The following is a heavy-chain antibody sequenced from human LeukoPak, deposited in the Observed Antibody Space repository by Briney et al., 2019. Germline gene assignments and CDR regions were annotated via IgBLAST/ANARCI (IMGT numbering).Heavy chain of an antibody. CDR1: GFTFSAYS. CDR3: AKEITIFGVVISPYYMDV. CDR2: IGTTGSTI. V-gene: IGHV3-48*01. J-gene: IGHJ6*03. D-gene: IGHD3-3*01. Sequence: GGSLRLSCAASGFTFSAYSMNWVRQAPGKGLQWLSYIGTTGSTIYYADSVKGRFTISRDNSKNTLYLQMNSLRAEDTAVYYCAKEITIFGVVISPYYMDVWGKGTTVTVSS.